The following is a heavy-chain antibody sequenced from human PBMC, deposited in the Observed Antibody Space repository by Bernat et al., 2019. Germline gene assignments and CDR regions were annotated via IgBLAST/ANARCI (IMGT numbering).Heavy chain of an antibody. J-gene: IGHJ3*02. CDR1: GFTFSSYS. CDR3: ARSLLGTSRNDAFEI. D-gene: IGHD7-27*01. CDR2: ISRSGGSI. V-gene: IGHV3-21*01. Sequence: EVQLVESGGGLVKPRGSLRLSCAASGFTFSSYSMNWVRQAPGKGLEWVSSISRSGGSIYYADSVKGRFTISRDNAKNSLFLQMDSLRAEDTAVYYCARSLLGTSRNDAFEIWGQGTTVTVSS.